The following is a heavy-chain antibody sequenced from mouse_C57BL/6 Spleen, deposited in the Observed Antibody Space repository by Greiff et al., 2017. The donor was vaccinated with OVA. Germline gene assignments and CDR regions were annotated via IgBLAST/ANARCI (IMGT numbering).Heavy chain of an antibody. Sequence: VKLQQPGAELVRPGSSVKLSCKASGYTFTSYWMHWVKQRPIQGLEWIGNIDPSDSETHYNQKFKDKATLTVDKSSSTAYMQLSSLTSEDSAVYYCARLGGYPFDYWGQGTTLTVSS. CDR3: ARLGGYPFDY. CDR1: GYTFTSYW. V-gene: IGHV1-52*01. J-gene: IGHJ2*01. CDR2: IDPSDSET. D-gene: IGHD2-2*01.